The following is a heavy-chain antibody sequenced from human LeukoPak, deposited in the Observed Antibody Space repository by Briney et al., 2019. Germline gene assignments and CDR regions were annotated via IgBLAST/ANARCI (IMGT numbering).Heavy chain of an antibody. CDR2: MNPNSGNT. J-gene: IGHJ6*03. V-gene: IGHV1-8*01. CDR3: ASRGGYWSYYYYYMDV. D-gene: IGHD2-21*02. Sequence: ASVKVSCKASGYTFTSYDINWVRQATGQGLEWMGWMNPNSGNTGYAQKFQGRVTMTRNTSISTAYMELSSVRSEDTAVYYCASRGGYWSYYYYYMDVWDKGTTVTVSS. CDR1: GYTFTSYD.